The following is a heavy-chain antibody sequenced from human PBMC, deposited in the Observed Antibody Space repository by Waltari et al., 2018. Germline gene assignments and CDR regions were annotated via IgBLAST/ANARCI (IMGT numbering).Heavy chain of an antibody. CDR1: GFTFRNHG. D-gene: IGHD3-3*01. CDR3: ARGDGGSGLGASDI. V-gene: IGHV3-33*01. CDR2: IWYDGSNK. J-gene: IGHJ3*02. Sequence: VQLVESGGGVVQSGRYLSLSCVGSGFTFRNHGMNWVRQAPGKGLEWVAGIWYDGSNKNYVDSVKGRFTISRDNSKNTLYLEMNSLRAEDTAVYFCARGDGGSGLGASDIWGQGTMVTVSS.